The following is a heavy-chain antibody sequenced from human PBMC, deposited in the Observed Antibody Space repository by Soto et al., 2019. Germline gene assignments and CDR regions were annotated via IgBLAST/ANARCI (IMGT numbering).Heavy chain of an antibody. J-gene: IGHJ6*02. V-gene: IGHV5-51*01. Sequence: LGESLKISCKGSGYSFTSYWIGWVRQMPGKGLEWMGIIYPGDSDTRYSPSFQGQVTISADKSISTAYLQWSSLKASDTAMYYCARQVITFGGVIVRMDVWGQGTTVTVSS. D-gene: IGHD3-16*02. CDR1: GYSFTSYW. CDR2: IYPGDSDT. CDR3: ARQVITFGGVIVRMDV.